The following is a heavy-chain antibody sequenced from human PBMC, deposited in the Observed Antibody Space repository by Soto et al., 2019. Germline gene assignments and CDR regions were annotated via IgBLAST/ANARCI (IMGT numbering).Heavy chain of an antibody. CDR2: AHHSGRT. V-gene: IGHV4-4*02. J-gene: IGHJ4*02. CDR3: AGSEATALDY. Sequence: QVQLQESGPGLLKPSGTLSLTCTVSGDSMSSSNWWNWVRQPPGKGLEWIGEAHHSGRTNYNPSLKSRVTISVDRSQNRFSLKLSSVTAADTAVYYCAGSEATALDYWGQGTLVTVSS. CDR1: GDSMSSSNW.